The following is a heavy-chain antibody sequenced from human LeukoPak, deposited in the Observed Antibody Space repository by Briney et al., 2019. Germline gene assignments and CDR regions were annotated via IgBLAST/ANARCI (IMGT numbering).Heavy chain of an antibody. CDR2: ISSSSSYI. Sequence: GGSLRLSCAASGFTFSDYSMNWVRQAPGKGLEWVSSISSSSSYIYYADSVKGRFTISRDNAKNSLYLQMNSLRAEDTAVYYCAREGHYYDSSGYYPLRYWGQGTLVTVSS. D-gene: IGHD3-22*01. CDR3: AREGHYYDSSGYYPLRY. CDR1: GFTFSDYS. J-gene: IGHJ4*02. V-gene: IGHV3-21*01.